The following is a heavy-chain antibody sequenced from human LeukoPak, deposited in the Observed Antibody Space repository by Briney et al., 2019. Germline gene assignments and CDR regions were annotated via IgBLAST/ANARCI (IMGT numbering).Heavy chain of an antibody. CDR1: GGSFSGYY. V-gene: IGHV4-34*01. Sequence: PSETLSLTCAVYGGSFSGYYWSWIRQPPGKGLEWIGEINHSGSTNYNPSLKSRVTISVDTSKNQFSLKLSSVTAADTAVYYCARGRGSSWGQGTLVTDSS. CDR3: ARGRGSS. J-gene: IGHJ5*02. D-gene: IGHD3-10*01. CDR2: INHSGST.